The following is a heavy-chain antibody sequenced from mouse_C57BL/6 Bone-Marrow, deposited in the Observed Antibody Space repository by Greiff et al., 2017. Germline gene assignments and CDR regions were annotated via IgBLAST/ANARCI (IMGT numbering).Heavy chain of an antibody. CDR3: ARQRHGAMDY. J-gene: IGHJ4*01. D-gene: IGHD1-2*01. V-gene: IGHV14-3*01. CDR1: GFTITNSY. CDR2: IDPANGNT. Sequence: EVQLQQSVAELVRPGASVKLSCTASGFTITNSYMHWVKQRPGQGLEWIGRIDPANGNTKYAPKFQGKATMTADKSSNTAYMQLSSLTSEDSAVYYCARQRHGAMDYWGQGTSVTVSS.